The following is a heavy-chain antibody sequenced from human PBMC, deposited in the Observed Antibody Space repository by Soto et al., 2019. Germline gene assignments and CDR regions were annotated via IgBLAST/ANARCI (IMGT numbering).Heavy chain of an antibody. V-gene: IGHV3-74*01. Sequence: GESLKISCAASGFTFSSYWMHWVRQAPGKGLVWVSRINSDGSSTSYADSVKGRFTISRDNAKNTLYLQMNSLRAEDTAVYYCVTYYYGSGSYYYYYYYMDVWGKGTTVTVSS. J-gene: IGHJ6*03. CDR3: VTYYYGSGSYYYYYYYMDV. D-gene: IGHD3-10*01. CDR2: INSDGSST. CDR1: GFTFSSYW.